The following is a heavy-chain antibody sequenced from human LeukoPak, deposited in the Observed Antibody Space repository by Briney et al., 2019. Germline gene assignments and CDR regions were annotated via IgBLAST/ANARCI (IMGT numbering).Heavy chain of an antibody. V-gene: IGHV3-30-3*01. J-gene: IGHJ4*02. CDR2: ISYDGSNK. CDR1: GFTFSSYA. Sequence: GGSLRLSCAASGFTFSSYAMHWVRQAPGKGLEWVAVISYDGSNKYYADSVKGRFTISRDNSKNTLYLQMNSLRAEDTAVYCCARSTSDYYDSSGYWTWGQGTLVTVSS. CDR3: ARSTSDYYDSSGYWT. D-gene: IGHD3-22*01.